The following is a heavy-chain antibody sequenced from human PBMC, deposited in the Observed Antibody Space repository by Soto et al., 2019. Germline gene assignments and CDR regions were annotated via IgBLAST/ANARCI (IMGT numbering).Heavy chain of an antibody. J-gene: IGHJ4*02. CDR3: ARVGTSMVFDY. Sequence: SETLSLTCTVSGGSISSGVYSWSWIRQPPGKGLEWIGSIYFSGSTSYIPSLKSRITMSVDTAKSQFSLRLNSVTAADTAIYFCARVGTSMVFDYWGLGALVTVSS. V-gene: IGHV4-30-4*01. D-gene: IGHD5-18*01. CDR2: IYFSGST. CDR1: GGSISSGVYS.